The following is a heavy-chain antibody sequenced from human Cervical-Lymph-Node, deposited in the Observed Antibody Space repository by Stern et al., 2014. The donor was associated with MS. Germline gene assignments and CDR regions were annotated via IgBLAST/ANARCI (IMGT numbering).Heavy chain of an antibody. CDR3: ARHRLGYFYYFDY. J-gene: IGHJ4*02. Sequence: QVQLQESGPGLVKPSETLSLTCAVSGDSIRSYYWSWIRQPPGKGLEWIAYMYYSGITNYNPSLKSRATISVDVSKNQVSLKLTSVTAADTAVYYCARHRLGYFYYFDYWGQGTPATASS. CDR2: MYYSGIT. V-gene: IGHV4-59*01. D-gene: IGHD3-22*01. CDR1: GDSIRSYY.